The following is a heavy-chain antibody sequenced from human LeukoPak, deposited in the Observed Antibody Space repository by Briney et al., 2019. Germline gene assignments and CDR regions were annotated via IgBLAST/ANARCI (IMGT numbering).Heavy chain of an antibody. CDR3: TPVMVEDRGF. V-gene: IGHV3-15*01. J-gene: IGHJ4*02. Sequence: GGSLRLSCAASGFTFSSYAMSWVRQAPGKGPEWVGRIKSNNDGGTTDYASPVEGRFIISRDDSKNTIYLQMNRLIIDDTAIYYCTPVMVEDRGFWGQGTLVTVSP. CDR2: IKSNNDGGTT. CDR1: GFTFSSYA. D-gene: IGHD2-21*01.